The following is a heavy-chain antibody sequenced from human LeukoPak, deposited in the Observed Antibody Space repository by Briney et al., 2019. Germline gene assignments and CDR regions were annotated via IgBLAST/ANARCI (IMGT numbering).Heavy chain of an antibody. CDR3: ARLAHYYGSGSYYNGNWFDP. CDR1: GGSISSSSYY. Sequence: SETLSLTCTVSGGSISSSSYYWGWIRQPPGKGLEWIGSIYYSGSTYYNPSLKSRVTISVDTSKNQFSLKLSSVTAADTAVYYCARLAHYYGSGSYYNGNWFDPWGQGTLVTVSS. V-gene: IGHV4-39*01. J-gene: IGHJ5*02. D-gene: IGHD3-10*01. CDR2: IYYSGST.